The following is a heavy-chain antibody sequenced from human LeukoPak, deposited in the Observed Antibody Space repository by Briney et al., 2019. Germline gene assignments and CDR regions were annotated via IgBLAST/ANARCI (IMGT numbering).Heavy chain of an antibody. CDR3: ASIKAVAGTSYYYGMDV. V-gene: IGHV1-8*01. J-gene: IGHJ6*02. CDR2: MNPNSGNT. CDR1: GYTFTSHD. D-gene: IGHD6-19*01. Sequence: ASVEVSCKASGYTFTSHDINWVRQATGQGLEWMGWMNPNSGNTGYAQKFQGRVTMTRNTSISTAYMELSSLRSEDTAVYYCASIKAVAGTSYYYGMDVWGQGTTVTVSS.